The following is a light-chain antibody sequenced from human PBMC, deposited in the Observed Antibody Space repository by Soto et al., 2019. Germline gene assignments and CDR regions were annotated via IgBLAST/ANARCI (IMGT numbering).Light chain of an antibody. Sequence: DIQLTQSPSFLSASVGGRVTITCRASQDIKNYLAWYQQKPGKAPNLLIYAAFTLQSGVPSRFSGSGSGTEFTLTISSLQPEDFATYYCQQLNDYPFAFDPGTKVDIK. CDR2: AAF. CDR3: QQLNDYPFA. V-gene: IGKV1-9*01. J-gene: IGKJ3*01. CDR1: QDIKNY.